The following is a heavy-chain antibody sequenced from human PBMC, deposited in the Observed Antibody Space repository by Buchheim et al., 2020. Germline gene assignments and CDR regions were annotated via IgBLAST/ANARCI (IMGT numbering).Heavy chain of an antibody. CDR3: AKVQSVYDILTGYYAFDY. V-gene: IGHV3-30*18. CDR2: ISYDGSNK. CDR1: GFTFSSYG. D-gene: IGHD3-9*01. Sequence: QVQLVESGGGVVQPGRSLRLSCAASGFTFSSYGMHWVRQAPGKGLEWVAVISYDGSNKYYADSVKGRFTISRDNSKNTLYLQMNSLRAEDTAVYYCAKVQSVYDILTGYYAFDYWGQGTL. J-gene: IGHJ4*02.